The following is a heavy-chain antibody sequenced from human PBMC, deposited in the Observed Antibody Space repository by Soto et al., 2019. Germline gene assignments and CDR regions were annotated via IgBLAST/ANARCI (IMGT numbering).Heavy chain of an antibody. D-gene: IGHD6-13*01. J-gene: IGHJ3*02. CDR1: GYTFTSYG. Sequence: ASVKVSCKASGYTFTSYGISWVRQAPGQGLEWMGWISAYNGNTNYARKLQGRVTMTTDTSTSTAYMELRSLRSDDTAVYYCARDVSSSGVADVFDIWGQGTMVTVSS. CDR2: ISAYNGNT. CDR3: ARDVSSSGVADVFDI. V-gene: IGHV1-18*01.